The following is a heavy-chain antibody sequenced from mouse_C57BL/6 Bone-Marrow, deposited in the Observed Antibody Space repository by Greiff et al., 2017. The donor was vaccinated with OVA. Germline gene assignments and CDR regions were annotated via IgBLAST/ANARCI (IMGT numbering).Heavy chain of an antibody. CDR3: ASPFYYYGSSYWYFDV. CDR2: ILPGSGST. V-gene: IGHV1-9*01. CDR1: GYTFTGYW. Sequence: VKLQESGAELMKPGASVKLSCKATGYTFTGYWIEWVKQRPGHGLEWIGEILPGSGSTNYNEKFKGKATFTADTSSNTAYMQLSSLTTEDSAIYYCASPFYYYGSSYWYFDVWGTGTTVTVSS. J-gene: IGHJ1*03. D-gene: IGHD1-1*01.